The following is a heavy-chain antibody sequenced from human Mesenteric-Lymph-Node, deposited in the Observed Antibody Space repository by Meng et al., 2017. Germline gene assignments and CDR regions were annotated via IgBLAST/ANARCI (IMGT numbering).Heavy chain of an antibody. CDR3: AFDF. V-gene: IGHV3-23*01. CDR1: GFPFSFYA. Sequence: EVQLWGSGGGLVQPGGSLRLSCAASGFPFSFYAMGWVRQAPGQGLELVSAISASGGSTYYADSVKGRFTVSRDNSKSTLYLQMQSLRAEDTAMYYCAFDFWGQGTLVTVSS. J-gene: IGHJ4*02. CDR2: ISASGGST.